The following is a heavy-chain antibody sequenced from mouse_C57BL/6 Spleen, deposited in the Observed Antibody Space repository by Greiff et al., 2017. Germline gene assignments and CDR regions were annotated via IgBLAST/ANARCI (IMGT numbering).Heavy chain of an antibody. CDR2: IDPETGGT. V-gene: IGHV1-15*01. CDR1: GYTFTDYE. CDR3: TREGIY. J-gene: IGHJ2*01. Sequence: VQLQQSGAELVRPGASVTLSCKASGYTFTDYEMHWVKQTPVHGLEWIGAIDPETGGTAYNQKFKGKAILTADKSSSTAYMALRSLTSEDSAVYYCTREGIYWGQGTTLTVSS.